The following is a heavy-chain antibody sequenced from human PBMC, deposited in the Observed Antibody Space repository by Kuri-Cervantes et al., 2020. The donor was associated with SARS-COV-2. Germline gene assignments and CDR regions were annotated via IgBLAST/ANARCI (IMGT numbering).Heavy chain of an antibody. Sequence: ESLKISFSASGFTFSSYSMNWVRQAPGKGLEWVSAISSSSSYIYYADSVKGRFTISRDNAQNLLYLQMNSLRAEDTAMYYCARDRPSIYYGSGGWLDAFDIWGQGTMVTVSS. CDR3: ARDRPSIYYGSGGWLDAFDI. V-gene: IGHV3-21*01. CDR2: ISSSSSYI. CDR1: GFTFSSYS. D-gene: IGHD3-10*01. J-gene: IGHJ3*02.